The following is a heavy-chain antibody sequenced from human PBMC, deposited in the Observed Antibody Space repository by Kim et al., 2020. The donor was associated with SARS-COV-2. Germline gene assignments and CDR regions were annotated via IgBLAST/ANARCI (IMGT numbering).Heavy chain of an antibody. CDR3: ANPPGAVAGPGDFDY. V-gene: IGHV3-23*01. Sequence: GGSLRLSCAASGFTFSSYAMSWVRQAPGKGLEWVSAISGSGGSTYYADSVKGRFTISRDNSKNTLYLQMNSLRAEDTAVYYCANPPGAVAGPGDFDYWGQGTLVTVSS. J-gene: IGHJ4*02. D-gene: IGHD6-19*01. CDR1: GFTFSSYA. CDR2: ISGSGGST.